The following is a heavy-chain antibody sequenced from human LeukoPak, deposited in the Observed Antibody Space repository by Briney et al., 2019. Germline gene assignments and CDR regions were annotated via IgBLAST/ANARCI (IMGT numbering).Heavy chain of an antibody. Sequence: GGSLRLSCAASGFTFSSYSMSWVRQAPGKGLEWVGRIKSKTDGGTTDYAAPVKGRFIISRDDAKNTLYLQMNSLKTEDTAVYYCTTEWYYFDYWGQGTPVTVSS. CDR1: GFTFSSYS. CDR3: TTEWYYFDY. CDR2: IKSKTDGGTT. D-gene: IGHD2-15*01. J-gene: IGHJ4*02. V-gene: IGHV3-15*01.